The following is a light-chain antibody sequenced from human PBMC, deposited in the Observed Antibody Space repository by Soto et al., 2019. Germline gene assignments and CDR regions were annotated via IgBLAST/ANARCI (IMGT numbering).Light chain of an antibody. CDR1: QSISSY. V-gene: IGKV1-39*01. CDR2: AAS. Sequence: DFPMTQSPSSLSASVGDRVTITCRASQSISSYLNWYQQKPGKAPKLLIYAASSLQSGVPSRFSGSGSGTDFTLTISSLQPEDFATYYCQQNYSTPFTFGPGTKVDIK. CDR3: QQNYSTPFT. J-gene: IGKJ3*01.